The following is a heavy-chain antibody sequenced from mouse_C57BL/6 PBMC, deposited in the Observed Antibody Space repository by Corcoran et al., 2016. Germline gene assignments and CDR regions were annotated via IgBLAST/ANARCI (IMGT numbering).Heavy chain of an antibody. CDR1: GYTFTDYY. J-gene: IGHJ3*01. Sequence: EVPLQQSGPELVKPGASVKISCKASGYTFTDYYMNWVKQSHGKSLEWIGDINPNNGGTSYNQKFKGKATLTVDKSSSTAYMELRSLTSEDSAVYYCARGEDGVCAYWGQGTLVTVS. V-gene: IGHV1-26*01. CDR3: ARGEDGVCAY. CDR2: INPNNGGT.